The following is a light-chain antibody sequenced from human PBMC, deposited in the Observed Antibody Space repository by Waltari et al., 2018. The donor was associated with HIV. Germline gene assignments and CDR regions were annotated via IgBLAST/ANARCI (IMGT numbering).Light chain of an antibody. CDR3: QSYDSSLSGYV. J-gene: IGLJ1*01. V-gene: IGLV1-40*01. CDR1: SSNIGAGYD. Sequence: QSVLTQPPSVSGAPGQRVAISCTGSSSNIGAGYDVHWYQQLPGTAPKLLIYGNPNRPSGVPDLFSGSKSGTSASLAITGLQAEDEADYFCQSYDSSLSGYVFGTGTKVTVL. CDR2: GNP.